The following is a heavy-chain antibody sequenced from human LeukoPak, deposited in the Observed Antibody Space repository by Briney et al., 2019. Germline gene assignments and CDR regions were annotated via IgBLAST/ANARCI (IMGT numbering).Heavy chain of an antibody. D-gene: IGHD2-15*01. CDR3: ARSQPRIYCSGGSCGYDY. V-gene: IGHV3-23*01. Sequence: GGSLRLSCAASGFTFSSFAMNWVRRAPGKGLEWVSAISGGGGTTNYADSVKGRFTISRDNSKNTLYLQMNSLRAEDTAVYYCARSQPRIYCSGGSCGYDYWGQGTLVTVSS. J-gene: IGHJ4*02. CDR1: GFTFSSFA. CDR2: ISGGGGTT.